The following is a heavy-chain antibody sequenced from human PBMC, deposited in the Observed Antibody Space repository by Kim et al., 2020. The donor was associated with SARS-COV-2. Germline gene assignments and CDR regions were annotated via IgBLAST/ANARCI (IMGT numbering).Heavy chain of an antibody. Sequence: GGSLRLSCAASGFTFSSYDMHWVRQAPGKGLEWVAVISYDGSNTYYADSVKGRFTISRDNSKNTLYLQMNSLRAEDTAVYYCAKDGDTTGAYYDSSGNIDYWGQGTLVTVSS. CDR3: AKDGDTTGAYYDSSGNIDY. CDR1: GFTFSSYD. V-gene: IGHV3-30*18. D-gene: IGHD3-22*01. CDR2: ISYDGSNT. J-gene: IGHJ4*02.